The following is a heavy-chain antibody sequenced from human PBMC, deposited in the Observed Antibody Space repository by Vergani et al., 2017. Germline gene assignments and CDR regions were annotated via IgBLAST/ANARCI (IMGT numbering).Heavy chain of an antibody. CDR1: GFTFSSYA. CDR3: AKGSTDSSSWYYFDY. Sequence: EVQLLESGGGLVQPGGSLRLSCAASGFTFSSYAMSWVRQAPGKGLEWVSAISGSGGSTYYADSVKGRFTISRDNSKNTLYLQMYSLRAEDTAVYYCAKGSTDSSSWYYFDYWGQGTLVTVSS. J-gene: IGHJ4*02. D-gene: IGHD6-13*01. CDR2: ISGSGGST. V-gene: IGHV3-23*01.